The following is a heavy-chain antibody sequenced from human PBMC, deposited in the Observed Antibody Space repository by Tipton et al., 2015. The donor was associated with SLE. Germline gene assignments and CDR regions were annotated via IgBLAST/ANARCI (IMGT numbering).Heavy chain of an antibody. CDR1: GASFSGNY. V-gene: IGHV4-34*01. J-gene: IGHJ6*02. CDR3: ATGGYDWGLYQYYYGLDV. Sequence: TLSLTCAVYGASFSGNYWSWIRQPPGKGLEWTGEINHDGSTNYNPSPESRVAISVDTSKNQISLKVTSVTAADTAVYYCATGGYDWGLYQYYYGLDVWGPGTAVTVSS. CDR2: INHDGST. D-gene: IGHD5-12*01.